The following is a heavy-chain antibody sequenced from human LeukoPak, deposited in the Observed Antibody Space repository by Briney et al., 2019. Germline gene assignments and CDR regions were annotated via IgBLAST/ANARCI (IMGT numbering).Heavy chain of an antibody. CDR2: IVVDSDNT. D-gene: IGHD6-13*01. CDR1: GFTFTSRSA. J-gene: IGHJ5*02. CDR3: AAPYTSSWFDL. Sequence: SVKVSCKASGFTFTSRSAVQWVRQARGQRLEWIGWIVVDSDNTNYAENFQERVTITRDMSASTSYMELSSLGSKDTAVYFCAAPYTSSWFDLWGQGTLVTVSS. V-gene: IGHV1-58*01.